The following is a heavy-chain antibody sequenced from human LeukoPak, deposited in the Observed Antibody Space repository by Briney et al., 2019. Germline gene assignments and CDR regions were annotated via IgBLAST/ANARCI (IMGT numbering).Heavy chain of an antibody. J-gene: IGHJ5*02. V-gene: IGHV1-2*02. D-gene: IGHD6-19*01. Sequence: GASVKVSCKASGYTFSGYYLHWVRQAPGQGLEWMGWINPDSGGTNYAQKFQGRVTMTRDTSISTAYMELSSLRSDDTAVYYCAREFSMGPDGQWLVRIGNWFDPWGQGTLVTVSS. CDR1: GYTFSGYY. CDR2: INPDSGGT. CDR3: AREFSMGPDGQWLVRIGNWFDP.